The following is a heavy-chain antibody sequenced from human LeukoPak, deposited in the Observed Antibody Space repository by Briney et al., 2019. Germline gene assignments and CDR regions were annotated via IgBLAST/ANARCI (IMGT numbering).Heavy chain of an antibody. CDR2: ISSSSSYI. Sequence: GGSLRLSCAASGFTFSSYSMSWVRQAPGKGREWVSSISSSSSYIYYADSVKGRFTISRDNAKNSLYLQMNSLRAEDTAVYSCARESNSGSYADYWGQGTLVTVSS. J-gene: IGHJ4*02. CDR1: GFTFSSYS. V-gene: IGHV3-21*01. CDR3: ARESNSGSYADY. D-gene: IGHD1-26*01.